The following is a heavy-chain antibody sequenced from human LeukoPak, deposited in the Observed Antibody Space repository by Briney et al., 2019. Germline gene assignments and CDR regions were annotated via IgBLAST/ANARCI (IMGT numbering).Heavy chain of an antibody. Sequence: GGSLRLSCAASGFTFSSYGMHWVRQAPGKGLEWVPVISYDGSNKYYADSVKGRFTISRDNSKNTLYLQMNSLRAEDTAVYYCARGSSQTSFMVRGVLRYYYYGMDVWGKGTTVTVSS. D-gene: IGHD3-10*01. V-gene: IGHV3-30*03. J-gene: IGHJ6*04. CDR2: ISYDGSNK. CDR1: GFTFSSYG. CDR3: ARGSSQTSFMVRGVLRYYYYGMDV.